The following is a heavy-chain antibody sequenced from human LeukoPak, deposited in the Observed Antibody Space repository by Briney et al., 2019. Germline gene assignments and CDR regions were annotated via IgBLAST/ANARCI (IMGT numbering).Heavy chain of an antibody. CDR3: AGGAPIVGAFRLAGYYFDY. CDR2: IIPIFGTA. Sequence: SVKVSCKASGGTFSSYAISWVRQAPGQGLEWMGGIIPIFGTANYAQKFQGRVTITADESTSTAYLELSSLRSEDTAVYYCAGGAPIVGAFRLAGYYFDYWGQGTLVTVSS. J-gene: IGHJ4*02. CDR1: GGTFSSYA. D-gene: IGHD1-26*01. V-gene: IGHV1-69*13.